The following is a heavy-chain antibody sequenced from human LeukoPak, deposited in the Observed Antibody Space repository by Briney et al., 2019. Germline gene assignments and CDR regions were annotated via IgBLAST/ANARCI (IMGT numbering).Heavy chain of an antibody. CDR1: GGSISSYY. D-gene: IGHD3-16*02. CDR3: ARGEYDYVWGSYRGIDY. Sequence: NSSETLSLTCTVSGGSISSYYWSRIRQPPGKGLEWIGYIYYSGSTNYNPSLKSRVTISVDTSKNQFSLKLSSVTAADTAVYYCARGEYDYVWGSYRGIDYWGQGTLVTVSS. J-gene: IGHJ4*02. CDR2: IYYSGST. V-gene: IGHV4-59*08.